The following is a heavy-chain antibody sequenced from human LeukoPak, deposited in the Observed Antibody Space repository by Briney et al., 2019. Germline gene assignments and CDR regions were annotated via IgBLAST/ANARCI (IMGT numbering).Heavy chain of an antibody. CDR2: ISGSGGST. V-gene: IGHV3-23*01. D-gene: IGHD2-21*02. J-gene: IGHJ4*02. CDR3: AKWMTAIRGYFDY. Sequence: PGGSLRLSCAASGFTFSDYYMSWIRQAPGKGLEWVSAISGSGGSTYYADSVKGRFTISRDNSKNTLYLQMNSLRAEDTAVYYCAKWMTAIRGYFDYWGQGTLVTVSS. CDR1: GFTFSDYY.